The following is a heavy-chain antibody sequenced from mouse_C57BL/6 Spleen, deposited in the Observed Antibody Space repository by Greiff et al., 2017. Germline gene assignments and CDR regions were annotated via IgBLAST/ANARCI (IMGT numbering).Heavy chain of an antibody. CDR1: GYTFTSYW. J-gene: IGHJ3*01. CDR3: ARGRYSNQAWFAY. D-gene: IGHD2-5*01. CDR2: IDPSDSET. Sequence: VQLQQPGAELVRPGSSVKLSCKASGYTFTSYWMHWVKQRPIQGLEWIGNIDPSDSETHYNQKFKDKATLTVDKSSSTAYMQLSSLTSEDSAVYYCARGRYSNQAWFAYWGQGTLVTVSA. V-gene: IGHV1-52*01.